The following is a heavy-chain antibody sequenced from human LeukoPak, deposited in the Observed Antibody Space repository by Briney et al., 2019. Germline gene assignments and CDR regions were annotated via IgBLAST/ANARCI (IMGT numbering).Heavy chain of an antibody. CDR2: ISSDGSNT. J-gene: IGHJ4*02. CDR1: GFTFSSGY. CDR3: ARSTGGVVY. V-gene: IGHV3-74*01. D-gene: IGHD2-15*01. Sequence: GGSLRLSCAVSGFTFSSGYMHWVRQPPGKGPVWVSRISSDGSNTIYADSVKGRFTISRDDARNTLYLQMNSLRDADTAVYYCARSTGGVVYWGQGTLVTVSS.